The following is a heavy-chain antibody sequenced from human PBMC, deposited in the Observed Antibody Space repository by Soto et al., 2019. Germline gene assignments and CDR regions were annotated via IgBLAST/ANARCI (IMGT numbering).Heavy chain of an antibody. Sequence: QVQLQQWGAGLLKPSETLSLTCAVNGGSFSGYYWGWFRQPPGKGPEWIGEIDHSGGSNYNPSLKSRVTMSGDPSKSQFSLKLTSMTAAATAVYYCARGRISSLLWRGGGYDRPLVFDYWGQGALVTVSS. D-gene: IGHD5-12*01. CDR2: IDHSGGS. V-gene: IGHV4-34*01. CDR3: ARGRISSLLWRGGGYDRPLVFDY. CDR1: GGSFSGYY. J-gene: IGHJ4*02.